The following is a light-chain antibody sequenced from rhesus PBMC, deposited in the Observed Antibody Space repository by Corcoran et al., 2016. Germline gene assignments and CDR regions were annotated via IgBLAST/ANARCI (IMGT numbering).Light chain of an antibody. V-gene: IGKV3-40*03. CDR3: QQYNDLLRT. CDR1: ESVGSY. CDR2: SAY. J-gene: IGKJ1*01. Sequence: EIVMTQSPATLSLSPGETATLSCRARESVGSYLAWYQQKPGQAPKLLVHSAYFRATGLPERFSGRGSKTEFTLTSSSLEPEDGGVYHCQQYNDLLRTFGQGTKVEIK.